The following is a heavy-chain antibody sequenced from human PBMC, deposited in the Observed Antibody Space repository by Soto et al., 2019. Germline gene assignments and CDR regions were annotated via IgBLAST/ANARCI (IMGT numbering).Heavy chain of an antibody. D-gene: IGHD5-12*01. J-gene: IGHJ6*02. CDR1: GGSISSSSYY. V-gene: IGHV4-39*01. Sequence: QLQLQESGPGLVKPSETLSLTCTVSGGSISSSSYYWGWIRQPPGKGLEWSGSIYYSGSTYYNPSFKSRVTISLDTYKNQFSLKLSSVTAADTAVYYCGRRAVATIHYYYGMVVWGQGTTVTVSS. CDR3: GRRAVATIHYYYGMVV. CDR2: IYYSGST.